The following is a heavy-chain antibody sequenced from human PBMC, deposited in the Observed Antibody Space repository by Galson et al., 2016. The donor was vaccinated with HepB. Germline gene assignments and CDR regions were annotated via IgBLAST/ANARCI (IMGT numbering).Heavy chain of an antibody. CDR1: GVSFSGYY. J-gene: IGHJ4*02. D-gene: IGHD5-18*01. CDR3: AGEGRYSYGYTSNY. V-gene: IGHV4-34*01. Sequence: SETLSLTCAVYGVSFSGYYWSWIRQPPGKGLEWIGEINHSGSTHYNPSLKSRVTMSVDTSKNQFSLKLSSVTAADTAVYYCAGEGRYSYGYTSNYWGQGTLVTVSS. CDR2: INHSGST.